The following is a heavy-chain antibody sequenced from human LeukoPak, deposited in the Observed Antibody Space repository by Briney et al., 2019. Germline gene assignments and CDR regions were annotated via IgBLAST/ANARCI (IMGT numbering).Heavy chain of an antibody. CDR3: GRADFMDAGPCLIGP. V-gene: IGHV1-2*02. Sequence: AAVNVSCMTSRYSLTDYYIHSVRQAPAQGGEWMAWINIMHGRPSSERNFQGRVAMTRDQFIRTVYMDIVWVKSDDQAIYFCGRADFMDAGPCLIGPWGQGTLVTVSS. CDR2: INIMHGRP. D-gene: IGHD3-3*01. J-gene: IGHJ5*02. CDR1: RYSLTDYY.